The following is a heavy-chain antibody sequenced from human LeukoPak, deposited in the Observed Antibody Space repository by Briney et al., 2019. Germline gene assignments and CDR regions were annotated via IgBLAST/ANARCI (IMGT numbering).Heavy chain of an antibody. CDR3: ARDLYGSGSSIDY. CDR2: IKQDGSEK. CDR1: GFTFDDYG. J-gene: IGHJ4*02. Sequence: GGSLRLSCAASGFTFDDYGMIWVRQAPGKGLEWVANIKQDGSEKYYVDSVKGRFTISRDNAKNSLYLQMNSLRAEDTAVYYCARDLYGSGSSIDYWGQGTLVTVSS. V-gene: IGHV3-7*01. D-gene: IGHD3-10*01.